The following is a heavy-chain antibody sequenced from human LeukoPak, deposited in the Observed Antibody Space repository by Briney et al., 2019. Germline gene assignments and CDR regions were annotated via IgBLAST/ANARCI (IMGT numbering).Heavy chain of an antibody. V-gene: IGHV4-4*09. D-gene: IGHD4-11*01. CDR3: ARHGRLEYSNYRYLPKWFDP. J-gene: IGHJ5*02. CDR2: IYTSGST. CDR1: GGSISSYY. Sequence: PSETLSLTCTVSGGSISSYYWSWIRQPPGKGLEWIGYIYTSGSTNYNPSLKSRVTISVDTSKNQFSLKLSSVTAADTAVYYCARHGRLEYSNYRYLPKWFDPWGQGTLVNVSS.